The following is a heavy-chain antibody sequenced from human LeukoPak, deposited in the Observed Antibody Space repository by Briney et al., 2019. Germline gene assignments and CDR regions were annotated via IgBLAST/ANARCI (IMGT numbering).Heavy chain of an antibody. V-gene: IGHV3-23*01. CDR3: AKAVDYYGSGSYYNLDY. D-gene: IGHD3-10*01. CDR2: ISGSGDRT. Sequence: GGSLRLSCAASGFTFSSYSMNWVRQAPGKGLEWVSVISGSGDRTYYADSVKGRFTISRDNSKNTLYLQMNSLRAEDTALYYCAKAVDYYGSGSYYNLDYWGQGTLVTVSS. J-gene: IGHJ4*02. CDR1: GFTFSSYS.